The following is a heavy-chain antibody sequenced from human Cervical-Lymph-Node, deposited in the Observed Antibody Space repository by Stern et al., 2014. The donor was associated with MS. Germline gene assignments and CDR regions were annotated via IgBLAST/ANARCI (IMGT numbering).Heavy chain of an antibody. Sequence: VQLEESGADVKKPGASVKVSCKASGYTFTNYYIHWVRQDPGQGLEWMGRINPNTGGTSYAKKFQGRVTIRRAKSTSTAYIDLKSLRSDDTAVYYCARESQRGYFYGLDVWGQGTTVTVSS. CDR3: ARESQRGYFYGLDV. CDR1: GYTFTNYY. CDR2: INPNTGGT. J-gene: IGHJ6*02. D-gene: IGHD5-24*01. V-gene: IGHV1-2*06.